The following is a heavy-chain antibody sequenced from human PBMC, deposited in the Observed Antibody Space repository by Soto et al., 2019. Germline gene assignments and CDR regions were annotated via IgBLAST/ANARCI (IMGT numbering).Heavy chain of an antibody. CDR3: ARDGGGFGELRFYFDY. V-gene: IGHV1-2*04. CDR2: INPNSGGT. J-gene: IGHJ4*02. Sequence: ASVKVSCKASVYTFTGYYMHWVRQAPGQGLEWMGWINPNSGGTNYAQKFQGWVTMTRDTSISTAYMELSRLRSDDTAVYYCARDGGGFGELRFYFDYWGQGTLVTVSS. CDR1: VYTFTGYY. D-gene: IGHD3-10*01.